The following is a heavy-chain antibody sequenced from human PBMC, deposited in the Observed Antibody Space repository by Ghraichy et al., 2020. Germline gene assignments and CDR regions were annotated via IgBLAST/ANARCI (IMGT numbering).Heavy chain of an antibody. CDR3: ARSFFLGLESPFDD. CDR2: FSQSRST. CDR1: GDSISDYY. D-gene: IGHD2/OR15-2a*01. Sequence: SETLSLTCTVSGDSISDYYWSWIRQSPGKGLEWIGYFSQSRSTNYNPSLMSRVTISADTSKNQFSLKVISVTAADTAVYYCARSFFLGLESPFDDWGLGTLVTVSS. J-gene: IGHJ4*02. V-gene: IGHV4-59*01.